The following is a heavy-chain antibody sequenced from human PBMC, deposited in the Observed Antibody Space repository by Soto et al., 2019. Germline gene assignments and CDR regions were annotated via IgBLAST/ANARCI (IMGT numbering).Heavy chain of an antibody. Sequence: QVQLVQSGAEGKSPGASVKVSCKASGYTFTSYDINWVRQATGQGFEWMGWMNPKSGGTRYIQKLQGRVTMTRDTSISTADMELRSLTSEDTAVYYCARGPTGMIDYWGQGTLVTVSS. CDR1: GYTFTSYD. CDR2: MNPKSGGT. V-gene: IGHV1-8*01. CDR3: ARGPTGMIDY. J-gene: IGHJ4*02.